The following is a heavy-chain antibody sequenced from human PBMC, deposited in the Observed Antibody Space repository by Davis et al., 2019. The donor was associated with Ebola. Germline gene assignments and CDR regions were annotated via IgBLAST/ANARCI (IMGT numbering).Heavy chain of an antibody. CDR3: ARDMGDIVVVPAALMGKFGDY. V-gene: IGHV1-8*03. CDR1: GYTFTSYD. Sequence: ASVKVSCKASGYTFTSYDINWVRQATGQGLEWMGWMNPNSGNTGYAQKFQGRVTITRNTSISTAYMELSSLRSEDTAVYYCARDMGDIVVVPAALMGKFGDYWGQGTLVTVSS. CDR2: MNPNSGNT. D-gene: IGHD2-2*01. J-gene: IGHJ4*02.